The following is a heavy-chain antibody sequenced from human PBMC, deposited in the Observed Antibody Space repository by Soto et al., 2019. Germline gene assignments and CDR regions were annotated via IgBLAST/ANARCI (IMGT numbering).Heavy chain of an antibody. D-gene: IGHD4-17*01. CDR3: ARGRVTTVPEDAFDI. CDR2: IYYSENT. V-gene: IGHV4-61*01. Sequence: QVQLQESGPGLVKPSETLSLTCTVSGGSVSSGSYYWSWIRQPPGKGLEWIGYIYYSENTNYNPSLKSRVTISVDTSKNQFSLKLSSVTAADTSVYYCARGRVTTVPEDAFDIWGQGPMVTVSS. CDR1: GGSVSSGSYY. J-gene: IGHJ3*02.